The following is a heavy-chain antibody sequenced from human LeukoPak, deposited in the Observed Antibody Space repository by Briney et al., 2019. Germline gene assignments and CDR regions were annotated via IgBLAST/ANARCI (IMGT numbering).Heavy chain of an antibody. D-gene: IGHD2-21*01. CDR1: GGSVGSSDSY. Sequence: SETLSLTCTVSGGSVGSSDSYWVWVHQPPGKGLEWVGSIYYGGTTHHNPSLKSRVTVSVDTSKNQFSLSLTSVTAADTAVYYCARRGLVVVPLWGQGTLVTVSS. J-gene: IGHJ4*02. CDR3: ARRGLVVVPL. CDR2: IYYGGTT. V-gene: IGHV4-39*01.